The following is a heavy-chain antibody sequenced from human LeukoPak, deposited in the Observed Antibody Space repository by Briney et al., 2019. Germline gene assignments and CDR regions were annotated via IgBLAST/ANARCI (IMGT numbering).Heavy chain of an antibody. Sequence: TSETLSLTCAVYGGSFSGYYWSWIRQPPGKGLEWIGEINHSGSTNYNPSLKSRVTISVDTSKNQFSLKLSSVTAADTAVYYCARQSSPGATMVRGVYDYWGQGTLVTVSS. CDR2: INHSGST. CDR3: ARQSSPGATMVRGVYDY. V-gene: IGHV4-34*01. D-gene: IGHD3-10*01. J-gene: IGHJ4*02. CDR1: GGSFSGYY.